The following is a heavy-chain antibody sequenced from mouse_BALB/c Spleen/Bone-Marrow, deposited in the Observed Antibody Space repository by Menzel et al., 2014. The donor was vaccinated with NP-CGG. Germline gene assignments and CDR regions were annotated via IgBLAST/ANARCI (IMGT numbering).Heavy chain of an antibody. Sequence: EVQGVESGGGLVQPGESLKLSCESNEYEFPSHDMSWVRKTPEKRLELVAAINSDGGSTYYPDTMERRFIISRDNTKKTLYLQMSSLRSEDTAMYYCARHGVYDCGGSWYFDVWGAGTTVTVSS. CDR3: ARHGVYDCGGSWYFDV. CDR2: INSDGGST. CDR1: EYEFPSHD. V-gene: IGHV5-2*01. D-gene: IGHD2-3*01. J-gene: IGHJ1*01.